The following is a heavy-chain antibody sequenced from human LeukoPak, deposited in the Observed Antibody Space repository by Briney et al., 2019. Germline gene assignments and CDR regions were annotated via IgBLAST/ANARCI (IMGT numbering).Heavy chain of an antibody. CDR3: ARDLLRTGWFDP. CDR2: INHSGST. J-gene: IGHJ5*02. CDR1: GGSFSGYY. V-gene: IGHV4-34*01. D-gene: IGHD3/OR15-3a*01. Sequence: PSETLSLTCAVYGGSFSGYYWSWIRQPPGKGLEWIGEINHSGSTNYNPSLKSRVTISVDTSKNQFSLKLSSVTAADTAVYYCARDLLRTGWFDPWGQGTLVTVSS.